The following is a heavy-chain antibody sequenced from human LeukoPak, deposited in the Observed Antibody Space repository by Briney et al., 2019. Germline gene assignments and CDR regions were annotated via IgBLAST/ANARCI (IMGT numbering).Heavy chain of an antibody. J-gene: IGHJ4*02. V-gene: IGHV5-51*01. CDR2: IYPSYSDA. CDR1: GYSFTSYW. CDR3: ARRTAGAEFFDY. Sequence: GESLKIPCKGFGYSFTSYWIAWVRQIPRAGLEWMGLIYPSYSDARSSPSFQGQVPISADKSINTAYLQWSSLKASDTAIYSCARRTAGAEFFDYWGEGTPVTVSS. D-gene: IGHD1-26*01.